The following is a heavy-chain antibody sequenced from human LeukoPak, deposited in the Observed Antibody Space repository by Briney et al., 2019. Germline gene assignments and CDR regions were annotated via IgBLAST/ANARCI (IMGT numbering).Heavy chain of an antibody. Sequence: VASVKVSCKASGYTLTSYGVSWVRQAPGQGLEWMGWINADNGNTNYAQKFQGRVTMTRDTSTSTVYMELSSLRSEDTAVYYCARVDSYGRFSWYYFDYWGQGTLVTVSS. CDR2: INADNGNT. J-gene: IGHJ4*02. CDR3: ARVDSYGRFSWYYFDY. V-gene: IGHV1-18*01. D-gene: IGHD5-18*01. CDR1: GYTLTSYG.